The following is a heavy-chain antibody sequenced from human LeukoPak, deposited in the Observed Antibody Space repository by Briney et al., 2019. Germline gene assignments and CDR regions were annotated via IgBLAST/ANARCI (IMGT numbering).Heavy chain of an antibody. CDR1: GFTFSSYS. D-gene: IGHD3-10*01. J-gene: IGHJ4*02. CDR2: ISSSSSYI. CDR3: ARDGAARGSGSFGD. V-gene: IGHV3-21*04. Sequence: GGSLRLSCAASGFTFSSYSMNWVRQAPGKGLEWVSSISSSSSYIYYADSVKGRFTISRDNAKNSLYLQMNSLRAEDTAIYFCARDGAARGSGSFGDWGQGTLVTVSS.